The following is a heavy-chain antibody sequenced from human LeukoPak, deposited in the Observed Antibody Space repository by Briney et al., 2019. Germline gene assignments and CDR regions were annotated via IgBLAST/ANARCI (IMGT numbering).Heavy chain of an antibody. CDR2: ISAYNGNT. J-gene: IGHJ4*02. V-gene: IGHV1-18*01. D-gene: IGHD6-13*01. CDR1: GYTFTSYG. CDR3: ARGSVSGTIAAASDY. Sequence: GESLKISCKASGYTFTSYGITWVRQAPGQGLEWMGWISAYNGNTNYAQKLQGRVTMTTDTSTSTAYMELRSLRSDDTAVYYCARGSVSGTIAAASDYWGQGTLVTVSS.